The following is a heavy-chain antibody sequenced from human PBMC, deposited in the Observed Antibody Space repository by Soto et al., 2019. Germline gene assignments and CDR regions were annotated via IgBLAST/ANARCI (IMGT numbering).Heavy chain of an antibody. J-gene: IGHJ6*02. CDR3: AEDLDCSITSCYTYGMDV. D-gene: IGHD2-2*02. Sequence: SLRLSCAASGFTFSSYAMHWVRQAPGKGLEWVAVISYDGSNKYYADSVTGRFTISRDNSKTTLYLQMNSLRAEDTAVYYCAEDLDCSITSCYTYGMDVWGQGTTVTVSS. V-gene: IGHV3-30-3*01. CDR2: ISYDGSNK. CDR1: GFTFSSYA.